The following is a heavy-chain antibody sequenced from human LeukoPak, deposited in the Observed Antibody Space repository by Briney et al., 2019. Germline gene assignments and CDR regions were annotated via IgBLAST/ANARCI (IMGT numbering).Heavy chain of an antibody. CDR3: ARDFFHSDISRPFDY. V-gene: IGHV3-48*01. CDR1: GFTYSDFS. D-gene: IGHD3-3*02. J-gene: IGHJ4*02. Sequence: GGSLRLSCTASGFTYSDFSMNWVREAPGKGLEWVSYIRSSDSTIYYADSVKGRFTISRDNAKNSLYLQMNSLSAEDSAVYYCARDFFHSDISRPFDYWGQGTLVTVSS. CDR2: IRSSDSTI.